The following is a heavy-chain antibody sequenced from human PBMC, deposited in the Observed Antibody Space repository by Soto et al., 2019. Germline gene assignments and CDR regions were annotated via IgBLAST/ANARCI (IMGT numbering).Heavy chain of an antibody. Sequence: QPGGSLRLSCVASGFTFENYAMSWVRQAPGKGLEWVSAISGSGGTTYYSDSVKGRFTISRDNSKNTLYLQMNSLRAEDAAVYHCAKQSVVVPARRYYFDYWGQGTLVNVS. V-gene: IGHV3-23*01. J-gene: IGHJ4*02. CDR1: GFTFENYA. CDR2: ISGSGGTT. D-gene: IGHD2-2*01. CDR3: AKQSVVVPARRYYFDY.